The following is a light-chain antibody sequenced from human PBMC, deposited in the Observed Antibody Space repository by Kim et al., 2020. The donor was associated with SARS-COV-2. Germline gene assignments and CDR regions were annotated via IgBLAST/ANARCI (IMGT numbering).Light chain of an antibody. Sequence: RATINCKSSQRVLHSSNNKNYLAWYQQKPGQPPKLLIYWASTRESGGPDRFSGSGSGTDLTLTISSLQAEDVAVYYCQQYYSTPQTFGQGTKLEI. CDR3: QQYYSTPQT. J-gene: IGKJ2*01. V-gene: IGKV4-1*01. CDR1: QRVLHSSNNKNY. CDR2: WAS.